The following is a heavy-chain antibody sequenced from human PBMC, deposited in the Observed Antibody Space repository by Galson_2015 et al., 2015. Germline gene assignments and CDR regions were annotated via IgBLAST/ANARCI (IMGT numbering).Heavy chain of an antibody. CDR3: ARDLGSGWPDY. V-gene: IGHV4-59*01. CDR1: GGSISSYY. D-gene: IGHD6-19*01. J-gene: IGHJ4*02. Sequence: ETLSLTCTVSGGSISSYYWNWIRQPPGKGLEWIGYIYYSGSTSYNPSLKSRVTISVDTSKNQFSLKLSSVTAADTAVYYCARDLGSGWPDYWGQGTLVTVSS. CDR2: IYYSGST.